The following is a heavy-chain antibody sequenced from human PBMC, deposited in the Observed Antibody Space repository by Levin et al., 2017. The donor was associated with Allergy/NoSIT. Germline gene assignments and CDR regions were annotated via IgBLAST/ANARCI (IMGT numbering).Heavy chain of an antibody. V-gene: IGHV3-23*01. CDR1: GFTFSSYA. Sequence: GESLKISCAASGFTFSSYAMSWVRQAPGKGLEWVSAISGSGGSTYYADSVKGRFTISRDNSKNTLYLQMNSLRAEDTAVYYCAKRQDRADDVDSVFDYWGQGTLVTVSS. CDR2: ISGSGGST. CDR3: AKRQDRADDVDSVFDY. D-gene: IGHD5-12*01. J-gene: IGHJ4*02.